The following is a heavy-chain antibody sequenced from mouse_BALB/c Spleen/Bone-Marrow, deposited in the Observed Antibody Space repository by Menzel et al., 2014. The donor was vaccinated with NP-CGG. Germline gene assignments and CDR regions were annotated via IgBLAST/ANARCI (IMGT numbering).Heavy chain of an antibody. D-gene: IGHD2-1*01. V-gene: IGHV1S41*01. Sequence: DLVKPGASVKLSCKASGYTFTSYWINWIKQRPGQGLEWIGRIAPGSGSTYYNEMFKGKATLTVDTSSSTAYIQLSSLSSEDSAVYFCARFPIYYGNYGAMDYWGQGTSVTLSS. CDR3: ARFPIYYGNYGAMDY. CDR2: IAPGSGST. CDR1: GYTFTSYW. J-gene: IGHJ4*01.